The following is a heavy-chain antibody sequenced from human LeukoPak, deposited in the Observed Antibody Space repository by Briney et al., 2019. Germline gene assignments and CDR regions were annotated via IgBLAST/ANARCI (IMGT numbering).Heavy chain of an antibody. CDR3: ARAASDCTNGVWYIRRYVDYYYYGMDV. CDR2: ISYDGSNK. Sequence: GGSLRLSCAASGFTFSSYAMHWVRQAPGKGLEWVAVISYDGSNKYYADSVKGRFTISRDNSKNTLYLQMNSLRAEDTAVYYCARAASDCTNGVWYIRRYVDYYYYGMDVWGQGTTVTVSS. J-gene: IGHJ6*02. D-gene: IGHD2-8*01. V-gene: IGHV3-30-3*01. CDR1: GFTFSSYA.